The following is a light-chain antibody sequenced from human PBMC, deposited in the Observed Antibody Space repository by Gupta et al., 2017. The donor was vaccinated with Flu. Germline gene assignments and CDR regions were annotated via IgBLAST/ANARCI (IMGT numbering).Light chain of an antibody. CDR3: QQDDNLPRT. J-gene: IGKJ1*01. V-gene: IGKV1-33*01. CDR1: QDISNY. CDR2: DAS. Sequence: DIQMTQSPSSLSASVGDRVTITCQASQDISNYLNWYQQKPGKAPKLLIYDASNLETGVPPRFSGSGSGTDFTFTISSLQPEDIATYYCQQDDNLPRTFGQGTKVEIK.